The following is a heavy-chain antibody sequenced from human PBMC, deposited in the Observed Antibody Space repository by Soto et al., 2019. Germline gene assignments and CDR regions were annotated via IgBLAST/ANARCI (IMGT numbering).Heavy chain of an antibody. CDR3: ARAHYYDISTAGYDGMDV. CDR1: GGTFSSYT. J-gene: IGHJ6*02. Sequence: QVQLVQSGAEVKKPWSSVKVSCKASGGTFSSYTIIWVRQAPGQGREWMGRIIPMLGIANYAQKFQGRVTITAEKPTSTAYMELSSLRSEHTAVYYCARAHYYDISTAGYDGMDVGGRGTTVTVSS. D-gene: IGHD3-9*01. V-gene: IGHV1-69*02. CDR2: IIPMLGIA.